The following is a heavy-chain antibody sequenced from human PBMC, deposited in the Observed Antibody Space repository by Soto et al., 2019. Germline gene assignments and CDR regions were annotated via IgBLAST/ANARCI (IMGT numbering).Heavy chain of an antibody. CDR1: GFTFSSYA. V-gene: IGHV3-30-3*01. D-gene: IGHD4-17*01. CDR3: ASRDYGGNPTGMDV. Sequence: LRLSCAASGFTFSSYAMHWVRQAPGKGLEWVAVISYDGSNKYYADSVKGRFTISRDNSKNTLYLQMNSLRAEDTAVYYCASRDYGGNPTGMDVWGQGTTVTVSS. CDR2: ISYDGSNK. J-gene: IGHJ6*02.